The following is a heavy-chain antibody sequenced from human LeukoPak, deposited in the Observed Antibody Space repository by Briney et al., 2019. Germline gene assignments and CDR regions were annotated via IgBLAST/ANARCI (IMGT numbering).Heavy chain of an antibody. CDR1: GFTFSNYA. J-gene: IGHJ4*02. D-gene: IGHD1-26*01. CDR3: AKGGSGSYYGIGY. CDR2: ISVSGDST. Sequence: GRSLRLSCAASGFTFSNYAMTWVRQAPGKGLEWVSAISVSGDSTYYADSVKGRFTISRDNSKNTLYLQMNSLRAEDTAVYYCAKGGSGSYYGIGYWGQGTLVTVSS. V-gene: IGHV3-23*01.